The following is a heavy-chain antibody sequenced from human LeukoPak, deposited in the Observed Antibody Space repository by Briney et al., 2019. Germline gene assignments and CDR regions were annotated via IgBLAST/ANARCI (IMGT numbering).Heavy chain of an antibody. J-gene: IGHJ6*02. Sequence: PSETLSLTCAVSGGSISSSSYYWGWIRQPPGKGLEWIGSIYYSGSTYYNPSLKSRVTISVDTSKNQFSLKLSSVTAADTAVYYCARHEYCSSTSCEWNLYYYGMDVWGQGTTVTVSS. D-gene: IGHD2-2*01. CDR1: GGSISSSSYY. CDR3: ARHEYCSSTSCEWNLYYYGMDV. CDR2: IYYSGST. V-gene: IGHV4-39*01.